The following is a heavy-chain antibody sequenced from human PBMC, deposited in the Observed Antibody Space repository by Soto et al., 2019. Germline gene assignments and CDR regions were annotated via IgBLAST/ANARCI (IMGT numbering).Heavy chain of an antibody. Sequence: PGGSLRLSCAASGFTFSSYAMNWVRQTPGQGLEWVSGISGSGGNTYYADSVKGRFTISRDNSKNTLYLQMNRLRADDTAVYYCAKLGSAGYYFEHWGQGALVTVSS. V-gene: IGHV3-23*01. D-gene: IGHD3-10*01. J-gene: IGHJ4*02. CDR1: GFTFSSYA. CDR3: AKLGSAGYYFEH. CDR2: ISGSGGNT.